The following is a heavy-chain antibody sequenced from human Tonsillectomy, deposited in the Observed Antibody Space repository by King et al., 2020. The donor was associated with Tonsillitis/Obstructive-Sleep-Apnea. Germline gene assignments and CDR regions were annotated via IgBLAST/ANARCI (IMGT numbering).Heavy chain of an antibody. D-gene: IGHD1-26*01. V-gene: IGHV3-30*04. Sequence: QVQLVESGGGVVQPGRSLRLSCAASGFTFSSYAMHWVRQAPGKGLEWVAVISYDGSNKYYADSVKGRFTISRDNSKNTLYLQMNSLRAEDTAVYYCARDEGGVGATTPDYWGQGTLVTVSS. J-gene: IGHJ4*02. CDR1: GFTFSSYA. CDR2: ISYDGSNK. CDR3: ARDEGGVGATTPDY.